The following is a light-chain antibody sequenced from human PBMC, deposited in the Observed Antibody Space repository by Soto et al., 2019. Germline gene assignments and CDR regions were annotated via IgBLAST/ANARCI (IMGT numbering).Light chain of an antibody. Sequence: DIRMSQSPSTVSASXGDRVTINCRASLRISSLMAGYQQTPGXASKRXMYNASSLESGVPSRFSGSGYGKEFNITISSLQPDDSATYHCQQYNSYRAFGQGTKVDIK. V-gene: IGKV1-5*03. CDR1: LRISSL. J-gene: IGKJ1*01. CDR2: NAS. CDR3: QQYNSYRA.